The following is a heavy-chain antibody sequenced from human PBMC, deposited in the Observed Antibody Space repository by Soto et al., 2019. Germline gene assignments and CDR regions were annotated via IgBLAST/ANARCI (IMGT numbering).Heavy chain of an antibody. D-gene: IGHD3-22*01. CDR3: ARDNHYDCSGYYSLDY. CDR2: INPSGGST. CDR1: GYTFTNYG. Sequence: ASVKVSCKASGYTFTNYGISWVRQAPGQGLEWMGIINPSGGSTSYAQKFQGRVTMTRDTSTSTVYMELSSLRSEDTAVYYCARDNHYDCSGYYSLDYWGQGTLVTVSS. V-gene: IGHV1-46*01. J-gene: IGHJ4*02.